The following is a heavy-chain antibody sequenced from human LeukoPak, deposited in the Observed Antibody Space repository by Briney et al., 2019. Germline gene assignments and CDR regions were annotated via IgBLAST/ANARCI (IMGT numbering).Heavy chain of an antibody. CDR2: INPSGGGT. V-gene: IGHV1-46*01. Sequence: ASVKVSCKASGYTFTSYYMHWVRQAPGQGLEWMGIINPSGGGTSYAQKFQGRVTMTRDTATSTVYMELSSLRSEDTAVYYCARNYYDILTGYYYYYMDVWGKGTTVTVSS. CDR1: GYTFTSYY. CDR3: ARNYYDILTGYYYYYMDV. J-gene: IGHJ6*03. D-gene: IGHD3-9*01.